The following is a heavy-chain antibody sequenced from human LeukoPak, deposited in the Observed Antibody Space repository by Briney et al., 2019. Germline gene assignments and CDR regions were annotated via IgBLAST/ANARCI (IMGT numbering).Heavy chain of an antibody. CDR2: IYYGGST. CDR1: GDSISSGSW. V-gene: IGHV4-28*01. D-gene: IGHD1-26*01. Sequence: SETLSLTCAVSGDSISSGSWWGLIRQPPGKGLEWIGYIYYGGSTYYNPSLKSRVTMSVDTSKNQFSLKLSSVTAVDTAVYYCARTLSGSYHYFDYWGQGTLLTVSS. CDR3: ARTLSGSYHYFDY. J-gene: IGHJ4*02.